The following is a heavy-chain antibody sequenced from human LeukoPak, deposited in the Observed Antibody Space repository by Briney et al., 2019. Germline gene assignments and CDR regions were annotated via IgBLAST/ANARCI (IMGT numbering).Heavy chain of an antibody. J-gene: IGHJ4*02. CDR2: FGPYYGDT. D-gene: IGHD6-13*01. CDR3: ARDPIGSRWPYYFDY. V-gene: IGHV1-18*01. Sequence: VASVKVSCKTSGYTFKSHGITWVRQAPGQGLEWMGWFGPYYGDTKYPQKFQARVTITRDTSASTAYMELSSLRSEDTAVYYCARDPIGSRWPYYFDYWGQGTLVTVSS. CDR1: GYTFKSHG.